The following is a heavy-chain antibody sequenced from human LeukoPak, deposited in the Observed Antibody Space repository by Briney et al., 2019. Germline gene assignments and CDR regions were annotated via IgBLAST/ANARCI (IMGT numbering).Heavy chain of an antibody. J-gene: IGHJ3*02. D-gene: IGHD2-21*02. V-gene: IGHV3-30*18. CDR2: ISYGGSNT. CDR1: GFTFSNYG. CDR3: AKDRQKQIVVETPGLAAFDI. Sequence: GGSLRLSCAASGFTFSNYGMHWVRQAPGKGLEWVTVISYGGSNTYYTDSVKGRFTISRDNSKNTLNLQMNSLRAEDTGVYYCAKDRQKQIVVETPGLAAFDIWGQGTKVTVSS.